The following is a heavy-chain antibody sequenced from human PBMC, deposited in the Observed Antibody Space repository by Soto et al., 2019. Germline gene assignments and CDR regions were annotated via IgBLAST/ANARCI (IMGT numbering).Heavy chain of an antibody. CDR1: GFTFSDYY. CDR2: ISSSGGNI. Sequence: QVQLVESGGGLVKPGGSLRLSCAASGFTFSDYYMSWIRQAPGKGLEWVSDISSSGGNIYYADSVRGRFTISRDNAKKSVYLQMNSLRADDTAVYYCVRTSIVVAGTVDYWGQGTLVTVSS. V-gene: IGHV3-11*01. CDR3: VRTSIVVAGTVDY. J-gene: IGHJ4*02. D-gene: IGHD6-19*01.